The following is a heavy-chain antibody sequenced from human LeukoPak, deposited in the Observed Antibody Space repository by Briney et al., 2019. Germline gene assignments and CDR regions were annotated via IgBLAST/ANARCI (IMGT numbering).Heavy chain of an antibody. V-gene: IGHV4-34*01. Sequence: SETLSLTCAVYGGSFSGYYWSWIRQPPGKGLEWIGEINHSGSTNYNPSLKSRVTISVDTSKNQFSLKLSSVTAADTAVYYCAARGNTMTRGNWFDPWGQGTLVTVSS. CDR3: AARGNTMTRGNWFDP. D-gene: IGHD3-22*01. CDR2: INHSGST. J-gene: IGHJ5*02. CDR1: GGSFSGYY.